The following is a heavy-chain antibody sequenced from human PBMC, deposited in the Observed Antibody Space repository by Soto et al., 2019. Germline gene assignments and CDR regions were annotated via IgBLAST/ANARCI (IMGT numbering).Heavy chain of an antibody. CDR3: ARGSGFTHPREEIDGYNSQDYYYGLDV. V-gene: IGHV4-39*01. CDR2: VCYRGTT. D-gene: IGHD5-12*01. Sequence: QLQLQESGPGLVKPSETLSLTCTVSGDSIDTSSYCWGWIRQPPGKGLEWIGSVCYRGTTYYNPSLKIRLTISVDTSKRQFSLKLSSVTAADTAVFYCARGSGFTHPREEIDGYNSQDYYYGLDVWGQGTTVTVSS. J-gene: IGHJ6*02. CDR1: GDSIDTSSYC.